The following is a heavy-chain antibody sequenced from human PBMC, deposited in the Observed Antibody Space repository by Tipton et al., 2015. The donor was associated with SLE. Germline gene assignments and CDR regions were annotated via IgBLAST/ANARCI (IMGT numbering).Heavy chain of an antibody. J-gene: IGHJ4*02. CDR1: GFTFSSYE. CDR2: IKSGGGAK. CDR3: ARGGRPRFDS. D-gene: IGHD3-16*01. Sequence: GSLRLSCAASGFTFSSYEMSWVRQAPGKGLEWLAYIKSGGGAKYYADSVRGRFTISRDNAKNSLFLEMSSLRVEDTAVYYCARGGRPRFDSWGRGLMVTVSS. V-gene: IGHV3-48*03.